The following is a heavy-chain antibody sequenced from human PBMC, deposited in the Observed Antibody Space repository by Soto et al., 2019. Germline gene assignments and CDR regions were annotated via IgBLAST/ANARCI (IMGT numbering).Heavy chain of an antibody. CDR2: IYYSGST. J-gene: IGHJ6*02. CDR1: GGSISSGGYY. CDR3: ARMGGGYCSSTSCYKIGKDGMDV. Sequence: SETLSLTCTVSGGSISSGGYYWSWIRQHPGKGLEWIGYIYYSGSTYYNPSLKSRVTISVDTSKNQFSLKLSSVTAADTAVYYCARMGGGYCSSTSCYKIGKDGMDVWGQGTTVTVSS. D-gene: IGHD2-2*02. V-gene: IGHV4-31*03.